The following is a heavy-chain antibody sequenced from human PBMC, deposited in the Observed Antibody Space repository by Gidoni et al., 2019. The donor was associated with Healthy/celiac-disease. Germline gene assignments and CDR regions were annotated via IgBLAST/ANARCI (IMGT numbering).Heavy chain of an antibody. J-gene: IGHJ5*02. CDR2: ISSSSSTI. CDR3: ARVRQTGTPGYNWFDP. D-gene: IGHD1-7*01. V-gene: IGHV3-48*01. Sequence: VRQAPGKGLEWVSYISSSSSTIYYADSVKGRFTISRDNAKNSLYLQMNSLRAEDTAVYYCARVRQTGTPGYNWFDPWGQGTLVTVSS.